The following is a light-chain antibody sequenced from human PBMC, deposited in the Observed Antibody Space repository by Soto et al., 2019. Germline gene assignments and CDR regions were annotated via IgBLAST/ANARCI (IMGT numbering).Light chain of an antibody. CDR3: QSYDSSLSDVL. CDR2: YNT. Sequence: QSVLTQPPSVSGAPGQRVTISCSGSSSNIGAGYDVHWYQQLPGTAPKLLIYYNTNRPSGVPDRFSGSKSGTSASLAITGLQAEDEAEYYCQSYDSSLSDVLFGGGTKLTVL. V-gene: IGLV1-40*01. CDR1: SSNIGAGYD. J-gene: IGLJ2*01.